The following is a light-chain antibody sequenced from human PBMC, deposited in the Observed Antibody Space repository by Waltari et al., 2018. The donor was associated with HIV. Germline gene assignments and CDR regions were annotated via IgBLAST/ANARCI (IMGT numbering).Light chain of an antibody. CDR1: NSDVGPYHY. CDR3: SSYTITTAIV. Sequence: QSALTQPASVSGSPGQSITISCPATNSDVGPYHYVSWYQQHPGKAPKLLIYEVTNRPPGISNRFSGSKSGNTASMTISGLQPEDEADYYCSSYTITTAIVFGGGTKLTVL. CDR2: EVT. J-gene: IGLJ2*01. V-gene: IGLV2-14*01.